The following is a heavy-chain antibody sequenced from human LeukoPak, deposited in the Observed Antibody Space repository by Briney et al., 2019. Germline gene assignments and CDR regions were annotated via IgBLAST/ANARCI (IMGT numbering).Heavy chain of an antibody. D-gene: IGHD5-18*01. Sequence: SVKVSCKASGGTFSSYDISWVRQAPGQGLEWMGGIIPVFGTANYAQKFQGRVTITTDESTSTAYMELSSLRSEDTAVYYCASRAGYSYGNLGLAFGIWGQGTMLTVSS. V-gene: IGHV1-69*05. CDR2: IIPVFGTA. J-gene: IGHJ3*02. CDR3: ASRAGYSYGNLGLAFGI. CDR1: GGTFSSYD.